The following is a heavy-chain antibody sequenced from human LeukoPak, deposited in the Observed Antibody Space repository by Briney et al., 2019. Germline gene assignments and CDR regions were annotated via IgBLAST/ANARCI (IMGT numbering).Heavy chain of an antibody. V-gene: IGHV1-8*01. Sequence: ASVKVSCKASGYTFTSYDINWVRQATGQGLEWMGWMNLNSGNTGYAQKFQGRVTMTRNTSISTAYMELSSLRSEDTAVYYCARGGNEYDFWSAYYYYGMDVWGQGTTVTVSS. J-gene: IGHJ6*02. D-gene: IGHD3-3*01. CDR3: ARGGNEYDFWSAYYYYGMDV. CDR2: MNLNSGNT. CDR1: GYTFTSYD.